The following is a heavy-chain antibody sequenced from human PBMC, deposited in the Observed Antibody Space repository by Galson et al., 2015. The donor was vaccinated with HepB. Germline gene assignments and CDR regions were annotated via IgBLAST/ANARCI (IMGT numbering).Heavy chain of an antibody. V-gene: IGHV1-69*13. Sequence: SVKGSCKASGGTFSSYAISWVRQAPGQGLEWMGGIIPIFGTANYAQKFQGRVTITADESTSTAYMELSSLRSEDTAVYYCARGARGGFDYFDYWGQGTLVTVSS. CDR3: ARGARGGFDYFDY. CDR2: IIPIFGTA. CDR1: GGTFSSYA. J-gene: IGHJ4*02. D-gene: IGHD3-16*01.